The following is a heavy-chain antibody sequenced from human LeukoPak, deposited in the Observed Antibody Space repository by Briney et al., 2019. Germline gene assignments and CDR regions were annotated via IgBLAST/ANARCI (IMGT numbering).Heavy chain of an antibody. CDR3: ARDDYGGKLDI. J-gene: IGHJ3*02. D-gene: IGHD4-23*01. Sequence: EAGGSLRLSCAASGFTFSRYGMHGVRQAPGKGLEWVAVIWYDGSNKYYADSVKGRFTISRDNSKNTLYLQMNSLRAEDTAVYYCARDDYGGKLDIWGQGTVVTVSS. CDR2: IWYDGSNK. CDR1: GFTFSRYG. V-gene: IGHV3-33*08.